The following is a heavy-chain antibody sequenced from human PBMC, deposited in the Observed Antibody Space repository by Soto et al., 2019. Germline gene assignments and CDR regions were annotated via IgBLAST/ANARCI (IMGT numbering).Heavy chain of an antibody. CDR3: AKDHTRPPLLLFDY. J-gene: IGHJ4*02. Sequence: GGSLRLSCAASGFTFSSYAMSWVRQAPGKGLEWVLAISGSGGSTYYADSVKGRFTISRDNSKNTLYLQMNSLRAEDTAVYYCAKDHTRPPLLLFDYWGQGTLVTVSS. D-gene: IGHD2-21*01. CDR1: GFTFSSYA. V-gene: IGHV3-23*01. CDR2: ISGSGGST.